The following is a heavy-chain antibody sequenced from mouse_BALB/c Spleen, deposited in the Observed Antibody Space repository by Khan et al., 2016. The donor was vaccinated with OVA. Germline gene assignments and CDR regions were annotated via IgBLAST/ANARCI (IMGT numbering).Heavy chain of an antibody. CDR1: GYSITSGYY. CDR2: ISYDGSN. CDR3: ARDYRPRYFDV. Sequence: DVKLQESGPGLVKPSQSLSLTCSVTGYSITSGYYWNWIRQFPGNKLEWMGYISYDGSNNYNPSLKNRISITRDTSKNQFFLKLNSVTTEDTATDYSARDYRPRYFDVWGAGTTVTVSS. J-gene: IGHJ1*01. V-gene: IGHV3-6*02.